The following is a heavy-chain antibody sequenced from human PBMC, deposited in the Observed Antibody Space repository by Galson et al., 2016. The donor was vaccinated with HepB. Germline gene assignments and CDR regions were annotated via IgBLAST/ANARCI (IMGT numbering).Heavy chain of an antibody. Sequence: SCKASGSTFTSYYIHWVRQAPGQGLEWMGIINPSGAGTSYAQKFQGRVTMTRDTSTSTVYMELSSLRSEDTAVYYCARAVNLGNWYFDLWGRGALVTVSS. CDR2: INPSGAGT. V-gene: IGHV1-46*01. J-gene: IGHJ2*01. D-gene: IGHD7-27*01. CDR1: GSTFTSYY. CDR3: ARAVNLGNWYFDL.